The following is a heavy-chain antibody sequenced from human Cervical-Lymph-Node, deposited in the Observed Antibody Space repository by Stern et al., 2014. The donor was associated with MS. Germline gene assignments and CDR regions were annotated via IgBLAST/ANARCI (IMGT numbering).Heavy chain of an antibody. V-gene: IGHV3-74*02. CDR1: GFTFRDYW. D-gene: IGHD3-10*01. CDR2: CKRDASIT. Sequence: EVQLVESGGALVPPGGSLRLSCVASGFTFRDYWMHWVRQTPGKGLVRFARCKRDASITNHAASLRGRFTISIDTARNTLYLQINSLKAEDTAVYYCTKDSYGPEDYWGQGTSVTVSS. J-gene: IGHJ4*02. CDR3: TKDSYGPEDY.